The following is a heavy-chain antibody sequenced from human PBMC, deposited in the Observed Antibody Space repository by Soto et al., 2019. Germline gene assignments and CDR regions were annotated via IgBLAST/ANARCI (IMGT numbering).Heavy chain of an antibody. CDR1: GFTFSNAW. D-gene: IGHD2-15*01. V-gene: IGHV3-15*07. CDR2: IKSKTDGGTT. J-gene: IGHJ3*02. Sequence: EVQLVESGGGLVKPGGSLRLSCAASGFTFSNAWMNWVRQAPGKGLEWVGRIKSKTDGGTTDYAAPVKGRFTISRDDSKNTLYLQMNSLKTEDTAVYDCTTDIVVVVAATSDAFDIWGQGTMVTVSS. CDR3: TTDIVVVVAATSDAFDI.